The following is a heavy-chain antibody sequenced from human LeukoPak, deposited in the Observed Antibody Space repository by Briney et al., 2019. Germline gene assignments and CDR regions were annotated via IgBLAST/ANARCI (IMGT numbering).Heavy chain of an antibody. Sequence: GGPLRLSCAASGLTVNSKYMSWVRQAPGKGLEWVSIIYSGGSTNYADSVKGRFTISRDNSKNTVYLQMNSLRAEDTAVYYCTGDVYQHWGQGTLVTVSS. CDR1: GLTVNSKY. D-gene: IGHD1-14*01. CDR3: TGDVYQH. CDR2: IYSGGST. V-gene: IGHV3-53*01. J-gene: IGHJ1*01.